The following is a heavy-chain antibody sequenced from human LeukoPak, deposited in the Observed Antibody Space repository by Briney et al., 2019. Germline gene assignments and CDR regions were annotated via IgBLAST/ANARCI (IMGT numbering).Heavy chain of an antibody. V-gene: IGHV4-39*01. CDR3: VRTYSIGWSTGVFDI. J-gene: IGHJ3*02. CDR2: IYYSGST. Sequence: SETLSLTCTVPGGSIISSSSSSYYWGWIRQSPGKGPEWVGGIYYSGSTYYNPSLKSRVTISVDTSKSQFSLRLSSVTAADTAVYYCVRTYSIGWSTGVFDIWGQGTMVTVSS. D-gene: IGHD6-19*01. CDR1: GGSIISSSSSSYY.